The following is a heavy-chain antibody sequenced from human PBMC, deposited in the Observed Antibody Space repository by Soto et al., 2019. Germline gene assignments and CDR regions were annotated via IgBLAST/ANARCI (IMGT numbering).Heavy chain of an antibody. CDR2: ITSDTNTI. Sequence: EVQLVESGGGLVQPGGSLRLSCAASGFPFSIYSMNWVRQAPGKGLEWSSYITSDTNTIKYADSVKGRFTISRDNAKHLVYLQMHSLRDEDTAGYFCARSVEGHFDYWGQGTVVTVSS. CDR1: GFPFSIYS. D-gene: IGHD6-19*01. V-gene: IGHV3-48*02. J-gene: IGHJ4*02. CDR3: ARSVEGHFDY.